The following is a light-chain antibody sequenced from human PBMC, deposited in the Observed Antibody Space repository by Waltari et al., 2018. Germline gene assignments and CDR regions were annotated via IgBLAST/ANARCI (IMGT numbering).Light chain of an antibody. Sequence: EIVLTQSPGTLSISPGERATLSCQASRSVSSFDLAWYQQKHGQAPRLLIYRASTRATGIPDRFSGSGSGTYFTLTISRLEPEDFAMYYCQQYSDSPPSLTFGGGTRVEI. CDR3: QQYSDSPPSLT. V-gene: IGKV3-20*01. CDR2: RAS. CDR1: RSVSSFD. J-gene: IGKJ4*01.